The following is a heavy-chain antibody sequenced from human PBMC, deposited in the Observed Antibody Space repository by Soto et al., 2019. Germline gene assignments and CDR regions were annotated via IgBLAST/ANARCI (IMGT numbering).Heavy chain of an antibody. V-gene: IGHV1-69*12. CDR3: ATMKGGSQYYYYGIDV. CDR1: GGTFSSYA. J-gene: IGHJ6*02. D-gene: IGHD3-10*01. CDR2: IIPMFGTA. Sequence: QVQLVQSGAEVKKPGSSVKVSCKASGGTFSSYAISWVRQAPGQGLEWMGGIIPMFGTADYAQKFQGRVTITADESTSTAYMELSSLRSDDTAVYYCATMKGGSQYYYYGIDVWGQGTTVTVSS.